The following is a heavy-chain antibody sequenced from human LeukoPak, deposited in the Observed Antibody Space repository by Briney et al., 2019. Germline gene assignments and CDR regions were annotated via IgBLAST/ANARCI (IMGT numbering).Heavy chain of an antibody. CDR3: ARGSAFDI. CDR1: GDSVSSDSAA. D-gene: IGHD3-10*01. V-gene: IGHV6-1*01. CDR2: TYYRSKWYN. J-gene: IGHJ3*02. Sequence: SQTLSLTCAISGDSVSSDSAAWNWIRQSPSRSLERLGRTYYRSKWYNDYALSVKSRITINPDTSKNQFSLQLNSVTPEDTAMYYCARGSAFDIWGQGTMVTVSS.